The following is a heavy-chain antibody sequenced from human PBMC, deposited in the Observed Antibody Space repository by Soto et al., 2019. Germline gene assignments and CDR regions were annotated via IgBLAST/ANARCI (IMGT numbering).Heavy chain of an antibody. CDR1: GGTFSSYA. CDR3: ARVSSWSYCSSTSCHHPFDY. CDR2: IIPIFGTA. Sequence: SVKVSCKASGGTFSSYAISWVRQAPGQGLEWMGGIIPIFGTANYAQKFQGRVTITADESTSTAYMELSSLRSEDTAVYYCARVSSWSYCSSTSCHHPFDYWGQGTLVTVSS. J-gene: IGHJ4*02. D-gene: IGHD2-2*01. V-gene: IGHV1-69*13.